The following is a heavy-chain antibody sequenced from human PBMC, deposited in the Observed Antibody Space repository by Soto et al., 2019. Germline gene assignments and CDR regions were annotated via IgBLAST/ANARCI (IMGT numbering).Heavy chain of an antibody. CDR2: INPNSGGT. J-gene: IGHJ6*02. D-gene: IGHD2-2*01. CDR1: GYTFTGYY. Sequence: ASVKVSCKASGYTFTGYYMHWVRQAPGQGLEWMGWINPNSGGTNYAQKFQGRVTMTGDTSISTAYMELSRLRSDDTAVYYCARDIVVVPAAIVSSWFYYYYGMDVWGQGTTVTVSS. V-gene: IGHV1-2*02. CDR3: ARDIVVVPAAIVSSWFYYYYGMDV.